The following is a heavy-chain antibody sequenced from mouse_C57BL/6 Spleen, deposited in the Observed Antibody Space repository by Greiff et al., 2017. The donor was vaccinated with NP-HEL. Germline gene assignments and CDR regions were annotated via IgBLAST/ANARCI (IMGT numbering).Heavy chain of an antibody. CDR1: GYTFTSYW. CDR3: ARGRMGTTVVATDAMDY. CDR2: IDPNSGGT. Sequence: VQLQQPGAELVKPGASVKLSCKASGYTFTSYWMHWVKQRPGRGLEWIGRIDPNSGGTKYNEKFKSKATLTVDKPSSTAYMQLSSLTSEDSAVYYCARGRMGTTVVATDAMDYWGQGTSVTVSS. D-gene: IGHD1-1*01. J-gene: IGHJ4*01. V-gene: IGHV1-72*01.